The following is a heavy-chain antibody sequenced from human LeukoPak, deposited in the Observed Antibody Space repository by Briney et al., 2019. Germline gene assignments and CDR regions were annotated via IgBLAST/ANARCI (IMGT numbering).Heavy chain of an antibody. CDR3: AKVYFDSGWVDY. Sequence: GASLRLSCAASGFTFSSYAMSWVRQAPGKGLEWVSAISGSGGSTYYADSVKGRLTISRDNSKNTLYLQMNSLRAEDTAVYYCAKVYFDSGWVDYWGQGTLVTVSS. V-gene: IGHV3-23*01. D-gene: IGHD6-19*01. J-gene: IGHJ4*02. CDR2: ISGSGGST. CDR1: GFTFSSYA.